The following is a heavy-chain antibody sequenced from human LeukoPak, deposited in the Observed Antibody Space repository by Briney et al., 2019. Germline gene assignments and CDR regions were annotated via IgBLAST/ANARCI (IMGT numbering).Heavy chain of an antibody. V-gene: IGHV4-34*01. CDR2: INHSGST. CDR3: ARSAPNYYDSSGYYPFDY. CDR1: GGSFSGYY. J-gene: IGHJ4*02. Sequence: PSETLSLTCAVYGGSFSGYYWSWIRQPPGKGLEWIGEINHSGSTNYNPSLKSRVTISVDTSKNQFSLKLSSVTAADTAVYYCARSAPNYYDSSGYYPFDYWGQGTLVTVSS. D-gene: IGHD3-22*01.